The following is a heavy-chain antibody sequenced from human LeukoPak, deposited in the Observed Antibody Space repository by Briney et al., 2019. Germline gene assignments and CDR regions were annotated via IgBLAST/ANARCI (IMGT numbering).Heavy chain of an antibody. CDR3: ARDRTNYDTLSTYYYYYYGMDV. CDR1: GGSISSYY. Sequence: PSETLSLTCTVSGGSISSYYWSWIRQPAGKGLEWIGRIYTSGSTNYNPSLKSRVTMSVDTSKNQFSLKLSSVTAADTAVYYCARDRTNYDTLSTYYYYYYGMDVWGQGTTVTVSS. J-gene: IGHJ6*02. CDR2: IYTSGST. D-gene: IGHD3-9*01. V-gene: IGHV4-4*07.